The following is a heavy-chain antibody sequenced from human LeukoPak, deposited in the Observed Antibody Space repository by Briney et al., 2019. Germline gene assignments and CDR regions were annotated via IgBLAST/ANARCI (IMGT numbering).Heavy chain of an antibody. CDR1: GFTFSSYA. Sequence: GGSLRLSCAASGFTFSSYAIHWVRQAPGKGLEWVAVISFDGKNKFYSDSVKGRFTISRDNAKNSLYLQMNSLRAEDTAVYYCARAGYCSSTSCYGPWNYWGQGTLVTVSS. CDR2: ISFDGKNK. V-gene: IGHV3-30*04. CDR3: ARAGYCSSTSCYGPWNY. J-gene: IGHJ4*02. D-gene: IGHD2-2*01.